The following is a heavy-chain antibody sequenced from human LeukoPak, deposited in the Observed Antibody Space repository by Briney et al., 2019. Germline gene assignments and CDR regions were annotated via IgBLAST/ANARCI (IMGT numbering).Heavy chain of an antibody. J-gene: IGHJ4*02. D-gene: IGHD2-2*01. V-gene: IGHV1-2*02. CDR2: INPNSGGT. CDR3: ARVVVRGSTYGSGPGY. Sequence: ASMTVSFKASGYTFTGYYMHWVRQAPGQGLEWMGWINPNSGGTNYAQKFQGRVTMTRDTSISTAYMELSRLRSDDTAVYYCARVVVRGSTYGSGPGYWGQGTLVTVSS. CDR1: GYTFTGYY.